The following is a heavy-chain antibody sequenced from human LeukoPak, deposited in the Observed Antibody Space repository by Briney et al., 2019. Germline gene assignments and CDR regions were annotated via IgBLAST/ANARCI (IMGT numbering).Heavy chain of an antibody. V-gene: IGHV4-39*01. D-gene: IGHD6-19*01. J-gene: IGHJ4*02. CDR1: GGSISSSSYY. Sequence: SETLSLTCTVSGGSISSSSYYWGWIRQPPGKGLEWIGSIYYSGSTYYNPSLKSRVTISVDTSKNQFFLKLSSVTAADTAVYYCARIAGGQWLVFYFDNWGQGTLVTVSS. CDR2: IYYSGST. CDR3: ARIAGGQWLVFYFDN.